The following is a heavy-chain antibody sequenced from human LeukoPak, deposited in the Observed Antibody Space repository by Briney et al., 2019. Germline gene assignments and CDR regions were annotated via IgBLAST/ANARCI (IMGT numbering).Heavy chain of an antibody. CDR3: AREVVVVPDYYYYGLDV. Sequence: PGGSLRLSCVASGFTFSSYAMTWVRQAPGKGLEYVSHISRSGSSLYYGDSVTGRFSISRDNAKNSLYLQMNSLRVEDTAVYYCAREVVVVPDYYYYGLDVWGQGTTVTVSS. D-gene: IGHD2-2*01. J-gene: IGHJ6*02. CDR2: ISRSGSSL. V-gene: IGHV3-48*01. CDR1: GFTFSSYA.